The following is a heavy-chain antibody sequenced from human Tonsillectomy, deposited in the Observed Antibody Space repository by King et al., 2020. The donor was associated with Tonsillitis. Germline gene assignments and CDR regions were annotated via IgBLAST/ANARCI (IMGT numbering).Heavy chain of an antibody. D-gene: IGHD3-16*01. CDR1: GFTFSRSW. Sequence: VQLVESGGGLVQPGGSLRLSCAASGFTFSRSWMNWVRQAPGGGLEWLANIEGGGSEKYYVDSVRDRFTISRDNAKNSLYLQMNNLRTEDTAVYFCSIGHYGRWGQGTLVTVSS. CDR2: IEGGGSEK. J-gene: IGHJ4*02. CDR3: SIGHYGR. V-gene: IGHV3-7*01.